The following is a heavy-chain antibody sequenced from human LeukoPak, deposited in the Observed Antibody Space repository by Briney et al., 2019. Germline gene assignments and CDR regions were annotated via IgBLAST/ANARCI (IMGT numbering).Heavy chain of an antibody. Sequence: ASVKVSCKASGYTFTSYGISWVRQAPGQGLEWMGWISAYNGNTNYAQKLQGRVTMTTDTSTSTAYIELRSLRSDDTAVYYCARVISPYDFWSGYYTDWFDPWGQGTLVTVSS. CDR2: ISAYNGNT. V-gene: IGHV1-18*01. CDR1: GYTFTSYG. J-gene: IGHJ5*02. D-gene: IGHD3-3*01. CDR3: ARVISPYDFWSGYYTDWFDP.